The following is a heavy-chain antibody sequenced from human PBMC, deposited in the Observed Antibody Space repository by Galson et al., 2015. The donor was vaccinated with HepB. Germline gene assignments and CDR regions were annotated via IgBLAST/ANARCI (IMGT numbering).Heavy chain of an antibody. J-gene: IGHJ6*03. CDR3: AKGYCSGGSCYSYYYYYYMDA. V-gene: IGHV3-30*18. Sequence: SLRLSCAASGFTFSSYGMHWVRQAPGKGLEWVAVISYDGSNKYYADSVKGRFTISRDNSKNTLYLQMNSLRAEDTAVYYCAKGYCSGGSCYSYYYYYYMDAWGKGTTVTVSS. CDR1: GFTFSSYG. CDR2: ISYDGSNK. D-gene: IGHD2-15*01.